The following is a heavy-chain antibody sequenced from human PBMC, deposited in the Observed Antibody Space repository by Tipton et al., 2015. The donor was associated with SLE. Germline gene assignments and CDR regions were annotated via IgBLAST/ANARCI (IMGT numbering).Heavy chain of an antibody. CDR3: ARAEDYDPYGMDV. V-gene: IGHV4-39*07. D-gene: IGHD4-17*01. J-gene: IGHJ6*02. Sequence: TLSLTCIVSGDSISSSSYYWGWIRQPPGKGLEWVGTVYYTGNTFYNPSLKSRVTILVDTSKNQFSLKLSSVTAADTAVYYCARAEDYDPYGMDVWGQGTTVTVSS. CDR2: VYYTGNT. CDR1: GDSISSSSYY.